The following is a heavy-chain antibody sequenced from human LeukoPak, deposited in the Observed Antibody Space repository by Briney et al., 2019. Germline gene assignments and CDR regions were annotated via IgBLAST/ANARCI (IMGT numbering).Heavy chain of an antibody. CDR2: INPSGGST. J-gene: IGHJ3*02. CDR3: ARVPQLTLYDAFDI. CDR1: GYTFTSYY. Sequence: ASVKVSCKASGYTFTSYYMHWARQAPGQGLEWMGIINPSGGSTSYAQKFQGRVTMTRDMSTSTVYMELSSLRSEGTAVYYCARVPQLTLYDAFDIWGQGTMVTVSS. D-gene: IGHD2-2*01. V-gene: IGHV1-46*01.